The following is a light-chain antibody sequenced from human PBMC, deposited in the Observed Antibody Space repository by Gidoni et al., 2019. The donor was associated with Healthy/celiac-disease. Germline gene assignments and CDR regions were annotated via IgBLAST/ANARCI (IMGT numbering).Light chain of an antibody. V-gene: IGKV1-39*01. CDR2: AAS. CDR3: QQSYRTRYT. Sequence: DIQMPQSPSSLSASVGDRVTITCRASQSISSYLNWSQQKPGKAPKLLIYAASTLQSGVPSRFSGGGSGTDFTLTISSLQPEDCATYYGQQSYRTRYTFGQGTKLEIK. CDR1: QSISSY. J-gene: IGKJ2*01.